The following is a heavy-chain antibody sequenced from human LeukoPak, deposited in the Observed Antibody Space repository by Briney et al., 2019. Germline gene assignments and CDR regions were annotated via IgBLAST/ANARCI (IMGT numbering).Heavy chain of an antibody. CDR2: IYTSGST. Sequence: SQTLSLTCTVSGGSISSGSYYWSWIRQPAGKGLEWIGRIYTSGSTNYNPSLKSRVTISVDTSKNQFSLKLSSVTAADTAVYYCARGNPVLRFLEWLPYYFDYWGQGTLVTVSS. CDR3: ARGNPVLRFLEWLPYYFDY. J-gene: IGHJ4*02. D-gene: IGHD3-3*01. V-gene: IGHV4-61*02. CDR1: GGSISSGSYY.